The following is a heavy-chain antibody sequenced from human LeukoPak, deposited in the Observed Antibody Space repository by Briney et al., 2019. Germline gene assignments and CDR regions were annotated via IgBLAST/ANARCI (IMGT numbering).Heavy chain of an antibody. CDR3: ARDVTDHSYGLPWYGMDV. CDR1: GGSISSYY. D-gene: IGHD5-18*01. J-gene: IGHJ6*02. Sequence: SETLSLTCTVSGGSISSYYWSWIRQPPGKGLEWIGYIYYSGSTNYNPSLKSRVTISVDTSKNQFSLKLSSVTAADTAVYYCARDVTDHSYGLPWYGMDVWGQGTTVTVSS. V-gene: IGHV4-59*01. CDR2: IYYSGST.